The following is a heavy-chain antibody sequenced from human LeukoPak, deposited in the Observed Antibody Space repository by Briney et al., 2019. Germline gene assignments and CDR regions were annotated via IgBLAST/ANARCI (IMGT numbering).Heavy chain of an antibody. J-gene: IGHJ4*02. V-gene: IGHV3-23*01. Sequence: PGGSLRLSCAASGFTFSSYAMSWVRQAPGKGLEWVSAVSGSGGSTYYADSVKGRFTISRDNSKNTLYLQMNSLRAEDTAVYYCAKVRDKYDSSGLDYWGQGTLVTVSS. CDR1: GFTFSSYA. CDR2: VSGSGGST. D-gene: IGHD3-22*01. CDR3: AKVRDKYDSSGLDY.